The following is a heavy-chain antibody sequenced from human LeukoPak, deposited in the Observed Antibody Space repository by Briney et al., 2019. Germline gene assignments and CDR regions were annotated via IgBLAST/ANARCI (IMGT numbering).Heavy chain of an antibody. Sequence: PSETLSLTCAVYGGSFSGYYWSWIRQPPGKGLEWIGEINHSGSTNYNPSLKSRVTISVDKSKNQFSLKLSSVTAADTAVYYCISSFSGYYFDYWGQGTLVTVSS. J-gene: IGHJ4*02. CDR2: INHSGST. V-gene: IGHV4-34*03. CDR1: GGSFSGYY. CDR3: ISSFSGYYFDY. D-gene: IGHD3-22*01.